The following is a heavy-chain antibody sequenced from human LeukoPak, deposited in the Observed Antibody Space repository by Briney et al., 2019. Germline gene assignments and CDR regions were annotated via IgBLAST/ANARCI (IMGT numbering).Heavy chain of an antibody. J-gene: IGHJ4*02. Sequence: ASVKLSYNASRYTFTSYVMRWLRQAPGQGLEWMGWISAYNGNTNYAQKLQGRVTMTADTTTSTAYMELRSLRYDDAAVYYCARDLGIVGAMSDYWGQGTLVTVSS. CDR2: ISAYNGNT. V-gene: IGHV1-18*01. D-gene: IGHD1-26*01. CDR1: RYTFTSYV. CDR3: ARDLGIVGAMSDY.